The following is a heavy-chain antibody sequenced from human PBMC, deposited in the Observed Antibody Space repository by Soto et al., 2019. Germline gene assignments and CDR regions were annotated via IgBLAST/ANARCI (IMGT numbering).Heavy chain of an antibody. CDR1: GYTFTSYG. V-gene: IGHV1-18*01. CDR2: ISAHNGNT. D-gene: IGHD1-1*01. J-gene: IGHJ4*02. CDR3: ARGRYGDY. Sequence: QVHLVQSGAEVKKPGASVKVSCKASGYTFTSYGITWVRQAPGQGLEWMGWISAHNGNTDYAQKLQCRVIVTRATSTSTAYMELRSLISDDTAVYYCARGRYGDYWGQGALVTVSS.